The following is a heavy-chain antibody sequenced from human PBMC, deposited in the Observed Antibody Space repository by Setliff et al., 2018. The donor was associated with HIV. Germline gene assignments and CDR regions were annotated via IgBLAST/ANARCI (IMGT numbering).Heavy chain of an antibody. CDR3: ATGIPSDLDY. Sequence: GASVKVSCKASGYTFTGYYMHWVRQAPGQGLEWMGRINPETGDPNYAQKFRGRVLMTRDTSITTAFLHVAKLTSDDTAIYYCATGIPSDLDYWGQGTLVTVSS. CDR1: GYTFTGYY. J-gene: IGHJ4*01. D-gene: IGHD2-21*01. CDR2: INPETGDP. V-gene: IGHV1-2*06.